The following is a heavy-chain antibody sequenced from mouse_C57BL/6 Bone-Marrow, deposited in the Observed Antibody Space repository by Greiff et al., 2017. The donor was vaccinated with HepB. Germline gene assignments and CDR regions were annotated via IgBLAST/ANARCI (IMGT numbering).Heavy chain of an antibody. CDR3: ARDPDGYYDAMDY. CDR1: GFTFSSYA. CDR2: ISDGGSYT. Sequence: EVKLEESGGGLVKPGGSLKLSCAASGFTFSSYAMSWVRQTPEKRLEWVATISDGGSYTYYPDNVKGRFTISRDNAKNNLYLQMSHLKSEDTAMYYCARDPDGYYDAMDYWGQGTSVTVSS. D-gene: IGHD2-3*01. V-gene: IGHV5-4*01. J-gene: IGHJ4*01.